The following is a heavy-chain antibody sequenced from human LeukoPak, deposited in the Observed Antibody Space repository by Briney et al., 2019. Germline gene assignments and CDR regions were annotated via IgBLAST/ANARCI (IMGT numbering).Heavy chain of an antibody. V-gene: IGHV3-30*04. Sequence: PGGSLRLSCSASGFTFSTYAMHWVRQAPGKGLEWVAVISYDGSNKYYADSVKGRFTISRDNSKNTLYLQMNSLRAEDTAVYYCAKDQGSIAAPVDYWGQGTLVTVSS. D-gene: IGHD6-6*01. CDR3: AKDQGSIAAPVDY. CDR1: GFTFSTYA. J-gene: IGHJ4*02. CDR2: ISYDGSNK.